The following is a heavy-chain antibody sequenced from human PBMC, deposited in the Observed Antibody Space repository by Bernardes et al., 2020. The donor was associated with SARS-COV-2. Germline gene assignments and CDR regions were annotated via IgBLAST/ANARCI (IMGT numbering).Heavy chain of an antibody. CDR1: GFSLSTSGVG. J-gene: IGHJ4*02. CDR3: AHRVTYSIGWYYFDY. D-gene: IGHD6-19*01. Sequence: SGPTLLKPTQTLTLTCPFSGFSLSTSGVGVGWIRQPPGKALEWLALIYWDDNKRYSPSLKSRLTITKDTSKNQVVLTMTNMDPVDTATYHCAHRVTYSIGWYYFDYWGQGTLVTVSS. CDR2: IYWDDNK. V-gene: IGHV2-5*02.